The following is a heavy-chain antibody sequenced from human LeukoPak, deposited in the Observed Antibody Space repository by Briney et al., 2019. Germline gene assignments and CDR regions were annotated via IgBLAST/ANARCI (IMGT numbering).Heavy chain of an antibody. CDR1: GFTFSSYG. CDR2: IWYDGSNK. V-gene: IGHV3-33*01. J-gene: IGHJ4*02. D-gene: IGHD3-22*01. Sequence: GGSLRLSCAASGFTFSSYGMHWVRQAPGKGLEWVAVIWYDGSNKYYADSVKGRFTISRDNSKNTLYLQMNSLRAEDTAVYYCARDSAPYYYDSSGYDYWGQGTLVTVSS. CDR3: ARDSAPYYYDSSGYDY.